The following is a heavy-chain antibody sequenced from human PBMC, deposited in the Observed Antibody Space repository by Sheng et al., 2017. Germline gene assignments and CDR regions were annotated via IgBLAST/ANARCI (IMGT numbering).Heavy chain of an antibody. J-gene: IGHJ4*02. CDR3: AGGSAWSSTDY. Sequence: EVQLVESGGGLIQPGGSLRLSCAASGFTVSDNYMTWVRQAPGKGLEWVSLIYIGGSKYYADSVRGRFTISRDDSKNTLFLQMNSLRAEDTAIYYCAGGSAWSSTDYWGQGTLVTVSS. CDR2: IYIGGSK. D-gene: IGHD3-3*01. CDR1: GFTVSDNY. V-gene: IGHV3-53*01.